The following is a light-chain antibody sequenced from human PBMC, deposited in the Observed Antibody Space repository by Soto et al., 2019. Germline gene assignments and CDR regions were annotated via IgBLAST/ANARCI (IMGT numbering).Light chain of an antibody. V-gene: IGKV1-5*01. CDR2: EVS. CDR1: QTISSW. J-gene: IGKJ4*01. CDR3: MQTIQLPLT. Sequence: DIQMTQSPSTLSVSVGDRVTITCRASQTISSWLAWYQQKPGKAPKLLIYEVSNRFSGVPDRFSGSGSGTDFTLQISRVEAEDVGIYYCMQTIQLPLTFGGGTKVDIK.